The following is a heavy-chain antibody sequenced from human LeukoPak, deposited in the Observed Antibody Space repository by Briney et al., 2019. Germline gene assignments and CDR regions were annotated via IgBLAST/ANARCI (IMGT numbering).Heavy chain of an antibody. CDR3: AKDEGSRWNPDY. D-gene: IGHD6-13*01. J-gene: IGHJ4*02. CDR1: GFTSSSYA. Sequence: GGSLRLSCAASGFTSSSYAMSWVRQAPGKGLEWVSAISGSGGSIYYADSVKGRFTISRDNSKNTLYLQMNSLRAEDTAVYYCAKDEGSRWNPDYWGQGTLVTVST. CDR2: ISGSGGSI. V-gene: IGHV3-23*01.